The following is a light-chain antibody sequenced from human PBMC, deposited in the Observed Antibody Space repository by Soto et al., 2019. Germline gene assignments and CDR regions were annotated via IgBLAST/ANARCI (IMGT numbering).Light chain of an antibody. CDR3: QQYYSYPFT. Sequence: DIQMTQSPSSLSLSAGERAIITYRASQGIRNDVGWYRQIPGKAPKLLISKASSLESGVPSRFSGSGSGTDFTLTISCLQSEDFATYDCQQYYSYPFTFGGGTKVDI. CDR1: QGIRND. CDR2: KAS. V-gene: IGKV1-17*01. J-gene: IGKJ4*01.